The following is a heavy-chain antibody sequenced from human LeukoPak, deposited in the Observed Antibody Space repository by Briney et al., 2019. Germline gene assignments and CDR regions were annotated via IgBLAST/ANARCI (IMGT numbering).Heavy chain of an antibody. CDR3: TRLPGVVISGVDY. CDR2: IRSKANSYAT. D-gene: IGHD3-3*01. CDR1: GFTFSGSA. V-gene: IGHV3-73*01. Sequence: PGGSLRLSCAASGFTFSGSAMHWVRQASGKGLEWVGRIRSKANSYATAYAASVKGRFTISRDDSKNTAYLQMNGLKTEDTAVYYCTRLPGVVISGVDYWGQGTLVTVSS. J-gene: IGHJ4*02.